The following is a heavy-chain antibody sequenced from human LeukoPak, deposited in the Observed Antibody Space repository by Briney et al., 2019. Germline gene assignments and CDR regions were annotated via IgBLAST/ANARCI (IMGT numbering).Heavy chain of an antibody. V-gene: IGHV1-8*01. CDR2: MNPNSGNT. J-gene: IGHJ5*02. CDR1: GYTFTSYD. Sequence: ASVKVSCKASGYTFTSYDINWVRQATGQGLEWMGWMNPNSGNTGYAQKFQGRVTMTRNTSISTAYMELSSLRSEDTAVYYCARGPYDILTGSYNWFDPWGQGTLVTVSS. D-gene: IGHD3-9*01. CDR3: ARGPYDILTGSYNWFDP.